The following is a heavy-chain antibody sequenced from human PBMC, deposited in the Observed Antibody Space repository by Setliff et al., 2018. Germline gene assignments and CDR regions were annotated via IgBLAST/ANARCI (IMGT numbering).Heavy chain of an antibody. CDR3: ARLEGGDYWYFDL. D-gene: IGHD4-17*01. CDR2: MNPNSGNT. V-gene: IGHV1-8*02. Sequence: ASVKVSCKPSGYGFLSYGLSWVRQAPGQGLEWMGWMNPNSGNTGYAQKFQGRVTMTRNTSISTAYMELSSLRSEDTAVYYCARLEGGDYWYFDLWGRGTLVTVSS. J-gene: IGHJ2*01. CDR1: GYGFLSYG.